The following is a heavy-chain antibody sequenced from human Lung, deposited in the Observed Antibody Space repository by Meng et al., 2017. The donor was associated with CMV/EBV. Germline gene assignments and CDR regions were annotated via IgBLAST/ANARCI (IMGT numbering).Heavy chain of an antibody. Sequence: GEXXTISCAASGFTFGGYCMNWVRQAPGKGLEWISSISSSSTYIYYADSVKGRFTISRDNAENSLYLEMNSLRPEDTAVYYCVRDLPPYYDFWSGYLDLWGQGXLVTVSS. D-gene: IGHD3-3*01. CDR3: VRDLPPYYDFWSGYLDL. J-gene: IGHJ5*02. CDR1: GFTFGGYC. CDR2: ISSSSTYI. V-gene: IGHV3-21*01.